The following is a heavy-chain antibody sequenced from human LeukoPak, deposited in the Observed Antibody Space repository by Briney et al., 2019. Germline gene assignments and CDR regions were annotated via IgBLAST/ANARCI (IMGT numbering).Heavy chain of an antibody. CDR3: ARTESMDGVVVVVAATDAFDI. V-gene: IGHV3-21*01. CDR1: GFTFSSYS. CDR2: ISSSSSYI. J-gene: IGHJ3*02. D-gene: IGHD2-15*01. Sequence: PGGSLRLSCAASGFTFSSYSMNWVRQAPGKGLEWVSFISSSSSYIYYADSVKGRFTISRDNAKNSLYLQMNSLRAEDTAAYYCARTESMDGVVVVVAATDAFDIWGQGTMVTVSS.